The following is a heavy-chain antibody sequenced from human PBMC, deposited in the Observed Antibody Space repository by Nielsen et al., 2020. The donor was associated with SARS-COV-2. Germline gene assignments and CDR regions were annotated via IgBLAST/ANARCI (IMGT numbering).Heavy chain of an antibody. CDR1: GFSLRSSS. Sequence: GGSLRLSCAASGFSLRSSSMNWVRQAPGKGLEWVSSISDTGTYMHFADSVSGRFTISRDSAKNSLYLQMNSLRAEDTAVYYCAKDARSSGRALYYYYGMDVWGQGTTVTVSS. D-gene: IGHD3-10*01. V-gene: IGHV3-21*01. J-gene: IGHJ6*02. CDR3: AKDARSSGRALYYYYGMDV. CDR2: ISDTGTYM.